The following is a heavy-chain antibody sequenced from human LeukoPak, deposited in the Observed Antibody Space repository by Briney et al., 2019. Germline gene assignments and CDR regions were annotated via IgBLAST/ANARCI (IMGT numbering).Heavy chain of an antibody. V-gene: IGHV4-61*02. Sequence: PSETLSLTCTVSGGSISSGSYYWSWIRQPAGKGLEWIGRIYTSGSTNYNPSLKSRVTISVDTSKNQFSLKLSSVTAADTAVYYCARAPPPRYKTDAFDIWGQGTMVTVSS. J-gene: IGHJ3*02. CDR2: IYTSGST. D-gene: IGHD5-18*01. CDR3: ARAPPPRYKTDAFDI. CDR1: GGSISSGSYY.